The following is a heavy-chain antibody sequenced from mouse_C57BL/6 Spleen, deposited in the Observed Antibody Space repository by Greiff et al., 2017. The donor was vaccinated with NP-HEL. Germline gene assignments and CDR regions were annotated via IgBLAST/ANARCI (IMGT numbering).Heavy chain of an antibody. CDR1: GFTFSSYA. Sequence: EVKLVESGGGLVKPGGSLKLSCAASGFTFSSYAMSWVRQTPETRLEWVATISDGGSYTYYPDNVKGRFTISRDNAKNNLYLQMSHLKSEDTAMYYCARDDDYHGYFDYWGQGTTLTVSS. D-gene: IGHD1-1*01. CDR3: ARDDDYHGYFDY. V-gene: IGHV5-4*01. CDR2: ISDGGSYT. J-gene: IGHJ2*01.